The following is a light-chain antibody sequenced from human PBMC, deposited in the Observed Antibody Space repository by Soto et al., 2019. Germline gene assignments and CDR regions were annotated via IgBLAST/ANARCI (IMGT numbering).Light chain of an antibody. Sequence: EIMMTQSPVTLSVSPGERATLSCRASQSVSNNLAWYQQKPGQAPRLLIYYASTRATGIPARFSGSGSGTEFNLTISSLQSEDFALYYCQQYNDWPPITFGQGTRLEIK. CDR3: QQYNDWPPIT. CDR2: YAS. J-gene: IGKJ5*01. V-gene: IGKV3-15*01. CDR1: QSVSNN.